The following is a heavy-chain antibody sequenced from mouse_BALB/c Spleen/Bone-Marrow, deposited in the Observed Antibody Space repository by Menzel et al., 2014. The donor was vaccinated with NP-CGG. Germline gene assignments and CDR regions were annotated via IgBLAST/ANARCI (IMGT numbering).Heavy chain of an antibody. D-gene: IGHD6-5*01. CDR2: IFPGNSDT. Sequence: EVQLQQSGTVLARPGASVKMSCKASDYTFTSYRMHWLKQRPGQGLEWIGAIFPGNSDTSYNQKFKGKAELTAVTSTSTAYMNLSSLTNEDSAVYYITLAYFDQGYWFFDVWGAGTTVTVSS. CDR3: TLAYFDQGYWFFDV. V-gene: IGHV1-5*01. CDR1: DYTFTSYR. J-gene: IGHJ1*01.